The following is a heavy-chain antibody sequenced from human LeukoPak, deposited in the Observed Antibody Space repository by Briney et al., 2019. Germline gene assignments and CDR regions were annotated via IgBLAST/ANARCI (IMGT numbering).Heavy chain of an antibody. D-gene: IGHD5-18*01. CDR3: ARDGSGGYRNRGVFDI. CDR2: IYSGGGT. CDR1: GFTVSNNY. V-gene: IGHV3-53*01. Sequence: PGGSLRLSCAASGFTVSNNYINWVRQAPGKGLEWVSVIYSGGGTYYADSVKGRFTISSDNSKNTLYLQMNDLRAEGTAVYYCARDGSGGYRNRGVFDIWGQGTMVTVSS. J-gene: IGHJ3*02.